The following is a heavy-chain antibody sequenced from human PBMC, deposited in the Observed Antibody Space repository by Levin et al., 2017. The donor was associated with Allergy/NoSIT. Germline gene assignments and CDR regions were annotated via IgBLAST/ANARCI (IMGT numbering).Heavy chain of an antibody. CDR3: ASDKYSSSWYY. D-gene: IGHD6-13*01. V-gene: IGHV3-30*03. Sequence: GESLKISCAASGFTFSSYGMHWVRQAPGKGLEWVAVISYDGSNKYYADSVKGRFTISRDNSKNTLYLQMNSLRAEDTAVYYCASDKYSSSWYYWGQGTLVTVSS. J-gene: IGHJ4*02. CDR2: ISYDGSNK. CDR1: GFTFSSYG.